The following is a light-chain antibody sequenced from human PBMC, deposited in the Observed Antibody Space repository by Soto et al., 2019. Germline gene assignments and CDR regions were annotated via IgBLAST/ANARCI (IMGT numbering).Light chain of an antibody. CDR2: AAS. J-gene: IGKJ4*01. CDR1: QVISSY. V-gene: IGKV1-9*01. Sequence: KLTQSPSFMSESVRPRVTITCRASQVISSYLAWYQQKPGKAPNLLIYAASTLQSGVPSRFSGSGSGTEFTLTISSLQPEDCAAYYCKQLNNYPLTFGGGTKVDIK. CDR3: KQLNNYPLT.